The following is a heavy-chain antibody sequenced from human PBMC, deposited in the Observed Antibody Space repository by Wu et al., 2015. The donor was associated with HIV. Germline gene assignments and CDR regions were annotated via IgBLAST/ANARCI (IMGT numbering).Heavy chain of an antibody. V-gene: IGHV1-69*01. D-gene: IGHD6-19*01. CDR2: IIPIFGTA. Sequence: QEQLVQSGAEVKKPGSSVKVSCKASGGTFSSYAISWVRQAPGQGLEWMGGIIPIFGTANYAQKFQGRVTITADESTSTAYMELSSLRSEDTAVYYCARDHPNSSGWYPNWFDPWGQGTLVTVSS. CDR3: ARDHPNSSGWYPNWFDP. CDR1: GGTFSSYA. J-gene: IGHJ5*02.